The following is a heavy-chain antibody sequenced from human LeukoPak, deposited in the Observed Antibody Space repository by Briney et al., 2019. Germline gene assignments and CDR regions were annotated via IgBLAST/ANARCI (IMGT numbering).Heavy chain of an antibody. D-gene: IGHD3-9*01. CDR3: SRSTRDATNTWLGFQN. CDR1: GGSMTPSY. V-gene: IGHV4-59*01. CDR2: ISDSGRT. Sequence: SETLSLTCTFPGGSMTPSYWNWIRQPPGKGLEWIGYISDSGRTNYTPSLKRRITISLDTSKNQFSLNLSSVTAADTAVYYCSRSTRDATNTWLGFQNWGQGTLVAVSS. J-gene: IGHJ1*01.